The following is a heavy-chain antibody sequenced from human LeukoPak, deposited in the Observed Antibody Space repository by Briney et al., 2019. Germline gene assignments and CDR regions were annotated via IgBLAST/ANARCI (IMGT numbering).Heavy chain of an antibody. CDR3: ARYFAPDYYYYYGMDV. CDR2: ISSSGSTI. J-gene: IGHJ6*02. Sequence: GGSLRLSCAASGFTFSSYEMSWVRQAPGKGLEWVSYISSSGSTIYYADSVKGRFTISRDNAKNSLYLQMNSLRAEDTAVYYCARYFAPDYYYYYGMDVWGQGTTVTVSS. CDR1: GFTFSSYE. D-gene: IGHD3-9*01. V-gene: IGHV3-48*03.